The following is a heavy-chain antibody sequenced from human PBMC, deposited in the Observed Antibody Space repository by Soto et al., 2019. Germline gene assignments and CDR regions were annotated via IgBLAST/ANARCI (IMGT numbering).Heavy chain of an antibody. CDR2: IIPIFGTP. J-gene: IGHJ4*02. Sequence: QVQLVQSGAEVKKPGSSVKVSCKASGGIFSTYAISWLRHAPGQGLEWMGGIIPIFGTPNYAQRFQGRVTNTEDESTSTAYMELSRLRSEDTAVYYCARDRDDYGSGNYYNRIDFWGQGTLVTVSS. CDR3: ARDRDDYGSGNYYNRIDF. CDR1: GGIFSTYA. D-gene: IGHD3-10*01. V-gene: IGHV1-69*01.